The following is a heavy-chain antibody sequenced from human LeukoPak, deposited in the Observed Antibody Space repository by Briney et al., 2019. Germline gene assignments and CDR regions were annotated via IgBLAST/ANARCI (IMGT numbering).Heavy chain of an antibody. CDR1: GFTFSHYS. Sequence: GGSLRLSCAASGFTFSHYSMNWARQAPGKGLEWVSSISTSSSYIYYADSVKGRFTISRDNSKNTLYLQMSSLRAEDTAVYYCARGIQLWLFAVARIAFDIWGQGTMVTVSS. CDR2: ISTSSSYI. V-gene: IGHV3-21*01. D-gene: IGHD5-18*01. J-gene: IGHJ3*02. CDR3: ARGIQLWLFAVARIAFDI.